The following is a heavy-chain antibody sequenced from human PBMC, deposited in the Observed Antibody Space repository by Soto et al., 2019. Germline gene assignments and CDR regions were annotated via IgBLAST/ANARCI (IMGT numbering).Heavy chain of an antibody. J-gene: IGHJ4*02. Sequence: SETLSLTCTVSSGSVSTYYWSWIRQPAGKGLEWIGRIFINGNTNYNPSLRSRVTMSVDTSKGQFSLNLTSVTAADTAVYFCARSGGSYNFDSWGQGILVTVSS. CDR2: IFINGNT. V-gene: IGHV4-4*07. D-gene: IGHD1-26*01. CDR1: SGSVSTYY. CDR3: ARSGGSYNFDS.